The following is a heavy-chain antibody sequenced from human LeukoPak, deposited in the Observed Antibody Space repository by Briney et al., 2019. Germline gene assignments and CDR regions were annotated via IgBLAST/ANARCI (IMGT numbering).Heavy chain of an antibody. CDR2: FDPEDGGT. CDR3: ATDLPYSSGWYYSGY. Sequence: ASVKVSCKVSGYTLTELSMHWVRQAPGKGLEWMGGFDPEDGGTIYAQKFQGRVTMTEDTSTDTAYMELSSLRSEDTAVYYCATDLPYSSGWYYSGYWGQGTLVTVSS. CDR1: GYTLTELS. V-gene: IGHV1-24*01. D-gene: IGHD6-19*01. J-gene: IGHJ4*02.